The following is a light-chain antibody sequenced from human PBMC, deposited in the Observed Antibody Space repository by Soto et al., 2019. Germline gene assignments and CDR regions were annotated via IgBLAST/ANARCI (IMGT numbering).Light chain of an antibody. CDR1: NIGSKS. V-gene: IGLV3-21*04. CDR3: QVWDSSSDHPL. Sequence: SYERTQPPSVSVAPGKTARITCGGNNIGSKSVHWYQQKPGQAPVLVIYYDSDRPSGIPERFSGSNSGNTATLTISRVEAGDEADYYCQVWDSSSDHPLFGGGTKLTVL. CDR2: YDS. J-gene: IGLJ3*02.